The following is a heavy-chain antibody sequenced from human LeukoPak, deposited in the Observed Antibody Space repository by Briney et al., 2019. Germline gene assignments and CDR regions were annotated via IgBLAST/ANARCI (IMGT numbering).Heavy chain of an antibody. CDR3: ARVGGIAARPFDY. J-gene: IGHJ4*02. V-gene: IGHV4-59*01. CDR1: GGSISSYY. Sequence: PSETLSLTCTVSGGSISSYYWSWIRQPPGTGLEWIGYIYYSGSTNYNPSLKSRVTISVDTSKNQFSLKLSSVTAADTAVYYCARVGGIAARPFDYWGKGTLVTVSS. CDR2: IYYSGST. D-gene: IGHD6-6*01.